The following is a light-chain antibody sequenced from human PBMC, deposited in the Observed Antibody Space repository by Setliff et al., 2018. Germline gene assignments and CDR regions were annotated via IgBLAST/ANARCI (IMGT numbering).Light chain of an antibody. V-gene: IGKV1-27*01. J-gene: IGKJ1*01. Sequence: DIQMTQSPSSLAASVGDRVTITCRASQDIDNYLAWYQQKPGKVPTLLIHGASTLQSGAPSRFSGGGSGTDLTLTISSLQPEDVATYYCQKYKTAPRTFGQGTKGDIK. CDR1: QDIDNY. CDR2: GAS. CDR3: QKYKTAPRT.